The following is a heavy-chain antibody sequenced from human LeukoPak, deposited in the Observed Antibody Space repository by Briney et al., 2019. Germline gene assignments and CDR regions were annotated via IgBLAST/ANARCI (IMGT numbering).Heavy chain of an antibody. J-gene: IGHJ4*02. CDR1: GFTFSSYA. V-gene: IGHV3-23*01. D-gene: IGHD2-21*02. Sequence: PGGSLRLSCAASGFTFSSYAMSWVRQAPGKGLEWVSAISGGGGSTYYADSVKGRFTICRDNSKDTLYLQMNSLRAEDTAVYYCAKDFCGGDCYRPQYWGQGTLVTVSS. CDR3: AKDFCGGDCYRPQY. CDR2: ISGGGGST.